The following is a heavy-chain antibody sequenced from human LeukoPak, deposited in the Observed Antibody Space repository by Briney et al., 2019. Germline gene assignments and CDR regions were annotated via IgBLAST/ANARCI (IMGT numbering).Heavy chain of an antibody. CDR2: IASDGTHT. J-gene: IGHJ3*02. D-gene: IGHD2-21*01. CDR3: ARERQDTVLHSGAFDI. V-gene: IGHV3-30-3*01. CDR1: GFTFSAYF. Sequence: GRSLRLPCAASGFTFSAYFMHWVRQAPGKGLERVADIASDGTHTFYAESVKGRFTISRDNSKNTLYLQMNSLRAEDTAVYFCARERQDTVLHSGAFDIWGQGTMVTVSS.